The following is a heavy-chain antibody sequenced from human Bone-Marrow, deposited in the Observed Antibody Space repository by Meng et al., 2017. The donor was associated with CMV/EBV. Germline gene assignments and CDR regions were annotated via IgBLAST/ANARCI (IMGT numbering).Heavy chain of an antibody. V-gene: IGHV3-74*01. CDR2: INSDGSST. D-gene: IGHD3-3*01. CDR3: ARTFRYDFWSGYCFDY. J-gene: IGHJ4*02. Sequence: GGSLRLSCAASGFTFSSYWMHWVRQAPGKGLVWVSRINSDGSSTSYADSVKGRFTISRDNAKNTLYLQMNSLRAEDTAVYYCARTFRYDFWSGYCFDYWGQGTLVTVSS. CDR1: GFTFSSYW.